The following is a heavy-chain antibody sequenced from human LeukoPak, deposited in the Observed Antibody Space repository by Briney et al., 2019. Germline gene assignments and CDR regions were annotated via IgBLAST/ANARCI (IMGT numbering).Heavy chain of an antibody. CDR3: ARESGYYYDTRYFDY. Sequence: SETLSLTCAVSGGSIRSSNWWSWVRQPPGKGLEWIGEIYHSGSTNYNPSLKSRVTISVDKSKNQFSLKLSSVTAADTAVYYCARESGYYYDTRYFDYWGQGILVTVSS. CDR2: IYHSGST. D-gene: IGHD3-22*01. V-gene: IGHV4-4*02. J-gene: IGHJ4*02. CDR1: GGSIRSSNW.